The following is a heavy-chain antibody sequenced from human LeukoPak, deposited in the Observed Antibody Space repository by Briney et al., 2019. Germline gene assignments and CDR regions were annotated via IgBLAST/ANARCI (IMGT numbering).Heavy chain of an antibody. V-gene: IGHV4-4*07. D-gene: IGHD3-10*02. CDR1: GGSISAYY. CDR2: LHSSGET. Sequence: PSETLSLTCVVSGGSISAYYWNWIGQPDGKGLEWIGRLHSSGETTSNPSLMSGATMSLDTSRNHFSLNLTSVTAADTAIYYCATMFGESSDFDHWGQGTLVTVSS. CDR3: ATMFGESSDFDH. J-gene: IGHJ4*02.